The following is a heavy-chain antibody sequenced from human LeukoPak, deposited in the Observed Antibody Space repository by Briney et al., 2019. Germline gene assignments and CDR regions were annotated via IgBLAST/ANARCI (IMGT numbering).Heavy chain of an antibody. J-gene: IGHJ4*02. CDR1: GGSISSSSYY. CDR3: ASSGSLTTADY. V-gene: IGHV4-39*01. Sequence: SETLSLTCTVSGGSISSSSYYWGWIRQPPGKGLEWIGSIYYSGSTYYNPSLKSRVTISVDTSKNQFSLKLSSVTAADTAVYYCASSGSLTTADYWGQGTPVTVSS. D-gene: IGHD4/OR15-4a*01. CDR2: IYYSGST.